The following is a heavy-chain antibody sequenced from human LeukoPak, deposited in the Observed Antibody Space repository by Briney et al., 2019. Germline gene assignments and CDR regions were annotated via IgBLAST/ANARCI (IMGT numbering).Heavy chain of an antibody. V-gene: IGHV3-13*01. Sequence: PGGPLRLSCAASGFTFSKYDMHWVRQVTGKGLEWVSAIGTAADTYYAGSVKGRFTISRENAKDSLYLQMNSLTAGDTAVYYCARGTYCDGIRCYGNFDYWGQGTLVTVSS. CDR3: ARGTYCDGIRCYGNFDY. CDR2: IGTAADT. D-gene: IGHD2-21*01. J-gene: IGHJ4*02. CDR1: GFTFSKYD.